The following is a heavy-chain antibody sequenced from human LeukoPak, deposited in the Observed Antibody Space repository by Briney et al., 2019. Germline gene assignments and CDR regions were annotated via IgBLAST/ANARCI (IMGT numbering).Heavy chain of an antibody. J-gene: IGHJ4*02. Sequence: PGGSLRLSCAASGFTFSSYSMNWVRQPPGKGLEWVSSISSSSSYIYYADSVKGRFTISRDNAKNSLYLQMNSLRAEDTAVYYCARGGQWLVPRFAYWGQGTLVTVSS. D-gene: IGHD6-19*01. CDR1: GFTFSSYS. CDR2: ISSSSSYI. CDR3: ARGGQWLVPRFAY. V-gene: IGHV3-21*04.